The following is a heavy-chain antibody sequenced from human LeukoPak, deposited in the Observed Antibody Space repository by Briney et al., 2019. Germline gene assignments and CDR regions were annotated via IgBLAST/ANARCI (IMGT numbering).Heavy chain of an antibody. CDR3: ARGSSRFDY. V-gene: IGHV3-48*03. D-gene: IGHD6-13*01. J-gene: IGHJ4*02. Sequence: PGGSLRLSCAASGFTFSSYEMNWVRQAPGKGLVWVSYISSSGSTIYYADSVKGRFTISRDNAKNSLYLQMNSLRAEDTAVYYCARGSSRFDYWGQGTLVTVSS. CDR2: ISSSGSTI. CDR1: GFTFSSYE.